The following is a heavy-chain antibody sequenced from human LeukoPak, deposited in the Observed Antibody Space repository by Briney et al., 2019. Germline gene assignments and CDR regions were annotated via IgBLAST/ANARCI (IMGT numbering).Heavy chain of an antibody. CDR3: ARDRTLEPDSGLAVAGGRL. CDR1: GFTFSSYS. V-gene: IGHV3-21*01. J-gene: IGHJ4*02. Sequence: GGSLRLTCAASGFTFSSYSMNWVRQAPGKGLEWVSSISSSSSYIYYADSVKGRFTISRDNAKNSLYLQMNSLRAEDTAVYYCARDRTLEPDSGLAVAGGRLWGQGTLVTVSS. CDR2: ISSSSSYI. D-gene: IGHD6-19*01.